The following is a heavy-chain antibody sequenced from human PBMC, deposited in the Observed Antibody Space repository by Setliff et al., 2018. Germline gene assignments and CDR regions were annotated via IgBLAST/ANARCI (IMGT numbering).Heavy chain of an antibody. CDR1: GYIFTDYS. V-gene: IGHV1-2*02. Sequence: RASVKVSCKTSGYIFTDYSLHWVRQAPGQGPEWIGWINPDSGATNFAQKFQGRVTMTRDTSISTAYMELSRLRSDDTAVYYCARRPHCTNGVCYYYFDYWGQGTLVTVSS. CDR3: ARRPHCTNGVCYYYFDY. CDR2: INPDSGAT. D-gene: IGHD2-8*01. J-gene: IGHJ4*02.